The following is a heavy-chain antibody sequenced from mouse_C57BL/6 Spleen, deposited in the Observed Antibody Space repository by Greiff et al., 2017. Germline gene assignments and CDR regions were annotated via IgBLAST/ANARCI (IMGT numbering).Heavy chain of an antibody. D-gene: IGHD1-1*01. J-gene: IGHJ2*01. CDR3: ARQINTGGDYFDC. Sequence: VQLKQSGPELVKPGASVKISCKASGYSFTDYYMHWVKQSTGKSLEWIGVINPNYGTTSYNQKFKGKATVTVDQSSSTAYMQLNSLTSEDSAVYYCARQINTGGDYFDCWGQGTTLTVSS. V-gene: IGHV1-39*01. CDR1: GYSFTDYY. CDR2: INPNYGTT.